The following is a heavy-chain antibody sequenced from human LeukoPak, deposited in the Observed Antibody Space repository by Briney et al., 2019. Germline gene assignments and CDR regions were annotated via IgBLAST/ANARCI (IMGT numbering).Heavy chain of an antibody. D-gene: IGHD6-6*01. Sequence: SETRSLTCTVSGGSISTYYWSWIRQPPGKGLEWIGYIYYSGSTNYNPSLKSRVTMSVDTSKNQFSLKLSSVTAADTAVYYCARDSYSSSSCDYWGQGTLVTVSS. CDR3: ARDSYSSSSCDY. CDR2: IYYSGST. V-gene: IGHV4-59*12. CDR1: GGSISTYY. J-gene: IGHJ4*02.